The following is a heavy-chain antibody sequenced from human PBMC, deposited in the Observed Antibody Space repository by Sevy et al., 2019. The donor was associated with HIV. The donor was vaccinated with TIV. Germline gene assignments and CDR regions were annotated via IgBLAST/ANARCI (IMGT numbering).Heavy chain of an antibody. V-gene: IGHV4-39*01. J-gene: IGHJ4*02. Sequence: SETLSLSCTVSVSSGSISASNSYWGWIRQPPGKGLEWIGSVHYRGSTYYHPSLKSRVTISIHTSRNLFSLELKSVTAADTAFYFCARHDGVSPEYFDSWGRGILVTVSS. CDR2: VHYRGST. CDR1: VSSGSISASNSY. CDR3: ARHDGVSPEYFDS. D-gene: IGHD4-17*01.